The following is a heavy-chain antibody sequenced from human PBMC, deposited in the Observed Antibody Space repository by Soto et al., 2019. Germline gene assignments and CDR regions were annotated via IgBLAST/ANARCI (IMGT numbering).Heavy chain of an antibody. D-gene: IGHD6-19*01. CDR1: GGSFSDYY. Sequence: SETLSLTCAVYGGSFSDYYWSWVRQPPGKGLEWIGEIIHSGNTNYNPSLKSRVTISVDTSKNQFSLKLSSVTAADTAIYYCARRTYNSGWYLEYWSQGTLVTVSS. CDR3: ARRTYNSGWYLEY. V-gene: IGHV4-34*12. CDR2: IIHSGNT. J-gene: IGHJ4*02.